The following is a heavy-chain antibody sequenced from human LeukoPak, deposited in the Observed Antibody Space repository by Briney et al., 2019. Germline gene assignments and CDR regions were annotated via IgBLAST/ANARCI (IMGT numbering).Heavy chain of an antibody. V-gene: IGHV4-4*07. CDR3: AREGAITMIVVVAPTGAFDI. Sequence: SETLSLTCTVSGGSISSYYWSWIRQPPGKGLEWIGRIYTSGSTNYNPSLKSRVTMSVDTSKNQFSLKLSSVTAADTAVYYCAREGAITMIVVVAPTGAFDIWAKGQWSPSLQ. D-gene: IGHD3-22*01. CDR2: IYTSGST. J-gene: IGHJ3*02. CDR1: GGSISSYY.